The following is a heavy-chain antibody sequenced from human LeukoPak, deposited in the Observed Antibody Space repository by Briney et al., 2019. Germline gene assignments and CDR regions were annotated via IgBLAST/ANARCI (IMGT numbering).Heavy chain of an antibody. CDR1: GGSINSTSNY. CDR3: ARAGALGYCSGGSCYYMDV. V-gene: IGHV4-39*07. D-gene: IGHD2-15*01. Sequence: PSETLSLTCTVSGGSINSTSNYWGWIRQPPGKGLEWIGEINHSGSTNYNPSLKSRVTISVDTSKNQFSLKLSSVTAADTAVYYCARAGALGYCSGGSCYYMDVWGKGTTVTVSS. J-gene: IGHJ6*03. CDR2: INHSGST.